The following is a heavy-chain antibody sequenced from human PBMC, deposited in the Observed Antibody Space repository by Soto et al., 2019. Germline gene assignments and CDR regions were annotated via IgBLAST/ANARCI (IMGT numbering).Heavy chain of an antibody. CDR2: ISAYNGNT. J-gene: IGHJ4*02. D-gene: IGHD1-26*01. V-gene: IGHV1-18*01. CDR3: ARRSEGSSGSYSYYFDY. Sequence: ASVKVSCKASGYTFTGYGISWVRQAPGQGLEWMGWISAYNGNTNYAQKLQGRVTMTTDTSTSTAYMELRSLRSDDTAVYYCARRSEGSSGSYSYYFDYWGQGTLVTVSS. CDR1: GYTFTGYG.